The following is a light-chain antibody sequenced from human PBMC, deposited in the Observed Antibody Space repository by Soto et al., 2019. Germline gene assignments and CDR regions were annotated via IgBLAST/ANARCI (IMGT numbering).Light chain of an antibody. J-gene: IGLJ3*02. CDR3: SSYTNSDTRV. V-gene: IGLV2-14*01. Sequence: QSALTQPASVSGSPGQSITISCTGSSSDIGGYNYVSWYQQYPGKAPKLMIYEVSNRPSGISNRFSASKSGNTASLTISGLQAEDETDYYCSSYTNSDTRVFGGGTKVTVL. CDR2: EVS. CDR1: SSDIGGYNY.